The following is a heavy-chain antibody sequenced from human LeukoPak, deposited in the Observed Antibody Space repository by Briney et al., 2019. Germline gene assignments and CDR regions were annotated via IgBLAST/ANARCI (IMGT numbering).Heavy chain of an antibody. J-gene: IGHJ6*03. CDR2: INPNSGGT. CDR3: ASGNTPLWFGELSKTNTYYYYMDV. D-gene: IGHD3-10*01. CDR1: GYTFTGYY. V-gene: IGHV1-2*02. Sequence: GASVKVSCKASGYTFTGYYMHWVRQAPGQGLEWMGWINPNSGGTNYAQKFQGRVTMTRDTSISTAYMELSRLRSDDTAVYYCASGNTPLWFGELSKTNTYYYYMDVWGKGTTVTVSS.